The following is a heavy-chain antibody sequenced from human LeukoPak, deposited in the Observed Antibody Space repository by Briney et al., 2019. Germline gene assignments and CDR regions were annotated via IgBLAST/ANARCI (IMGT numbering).Heavy chain of an antibody. Sequence: PSETLSLTCTVSGGSISSGRYYWSWMRQTAGKGLEWIGRSYTSGSTNYNPSLKSRVTISVDTSKNQFSLKLRSVNAADTAVYYCARDVSDIVVVPAALLPSNLFDPWGKETLVTVSS. D-gene: IGHD2-2*01. CDR3: ARDVSDIVVVPAALLPSNLFDP. V-gene: IGHV4-61*02. CDR1: GGSISSGRYY. J-gene: IGHJ5*02. CDR2: SYTSGST.